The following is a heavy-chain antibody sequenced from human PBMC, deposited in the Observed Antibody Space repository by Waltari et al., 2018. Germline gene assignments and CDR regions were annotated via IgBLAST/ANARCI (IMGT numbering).Heavy chain of an antibody. CDR3: AKEAPNEGFDY. CDR2: ISWDGGST. Sequence: EVQLVESGGVVVQPGGSLRLSCAASGFTFDDYTMHWVRQAPGKGLEWVSLISWDGGSTYYADSVKGRFTISRDNSKNSLYLQMNSLRTEDTAVYYCAKEAPNEGFDYWGQGTLVTVSS. D-gene: IGHD2-8*01. CDR1: GFTFDDYT. J-gene: IGHJ4*02. V-gene: IGHV3-43*01.